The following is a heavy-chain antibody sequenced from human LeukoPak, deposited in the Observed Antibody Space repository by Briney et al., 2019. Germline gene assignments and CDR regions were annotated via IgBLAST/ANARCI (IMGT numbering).Heavy chain of an antibody. Sequence: PSETLSLTCAVYGGSFSGYYWSWIRQPPGKGLEWIGEINHSGSTNYNPSLKSRVTISVDTSKNQLSLKLSSVTAADTAVYYCARDGPREDIVVVPAAPRGFDYWGQGTLVSVSS. CDR3: ARDGPREDIVVVPAAPRGFDY. CDR1: GGSFSGYY. V-gene: IGHV4-34*01. CDR2: INHSGST. J-gene: IGHJ4*02. D-gene: IGHD2-2*01.